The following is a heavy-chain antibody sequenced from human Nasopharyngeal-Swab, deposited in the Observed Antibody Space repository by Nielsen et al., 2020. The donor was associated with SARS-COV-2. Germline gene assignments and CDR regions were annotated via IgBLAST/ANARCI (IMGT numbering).Heavy chain of an antibody. V-gene: IGHV1-69*13. CDR2: IIPVFGTA. CDR3: ARGRDWNPPFFDH. Sequence: SVQVSCKASGGTFSNYAISWLRQAPGQGLEWMGGIIPVFGTANYAQKFQDRVTITADESTSTAYMQLNSLRSDDTAVYFCARGRDWNPPFFDHWGQGTLVTVSS. CDR1: GGTFSNYA. D-gene: IGHD1-1*01. J-gene: IGHJ5*02.